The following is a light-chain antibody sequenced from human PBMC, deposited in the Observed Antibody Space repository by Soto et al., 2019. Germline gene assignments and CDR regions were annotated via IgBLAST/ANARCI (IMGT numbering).Light chain of an antibody. V-gene: IGKV1-9*01. CDR1: QALYSY. CDR2: GAS. CDR3: QQLNSHPRT. J-gene: IGKJ2*01. Sequence: DIQLTQSPFFLSASVGDRVTISCRASQALYSYLAWYQQKPGKAPKRLIFGASKLQSGVPSRFSGSGSWTSFTLTISSLQTEDFATYYCQQLNSHPRTFGQGTKLEIK.